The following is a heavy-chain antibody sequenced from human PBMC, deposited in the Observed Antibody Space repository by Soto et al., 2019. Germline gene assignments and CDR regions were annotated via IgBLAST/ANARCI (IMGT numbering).Heavy chain of an antibody. CDR2: ISAYNGNT. CDR3: AREVWGLRLVHYYYYGMDV. J-gene: IGHJ6*02. CDR1: GYTFTSYG. D-gene: IGHD5-12*01. V-gene: IGHV1-18*01. Sequence: QVQLVQSGAEVKKPGASVKVSCKASGYTFTSYGISWVRQAPGQGLEWMGWISAYNGNTNYAQKLQGRVTITTDTSTSTAYMELRSLRSDDTAVYYCAREVWGLRLVHYYYYGMDVWGQGTTVTVSS.